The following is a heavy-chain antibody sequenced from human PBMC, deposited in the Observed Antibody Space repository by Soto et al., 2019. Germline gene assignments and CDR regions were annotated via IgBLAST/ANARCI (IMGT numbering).Heavy chain of an antibody. V-gene: IGHV4-59*08. Sequence: QVQLQESGPGLVKPSETLSLTCTVSGGFISSYYWIWIRQPPGKGLEWIGYIYYSGSTNYNPSLKTRVTISVDTSKNQFSLKLSSVTAADTAVYYCARRRTSDIVVVVADDAFDIWGQGTMVTVSS. D-gene: IGHD2-15*01. CDR1: GGFISSYY. CDR3: ARRRTSDIVVVVADDAFDI. J-gene: IGHJ3*02. CDR2: IYYSGST.